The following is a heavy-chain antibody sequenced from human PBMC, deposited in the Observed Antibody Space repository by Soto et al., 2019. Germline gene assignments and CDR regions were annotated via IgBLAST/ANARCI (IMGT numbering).Heavy chain of an antibody. CDR2: IIPSFGTA. D-gene: IGHD2-2*01. V-gene: IGHV1-69*01. CDR3: ARNHGSLVPAATGGYFYYGLDV. Sequence: QVQLVQSGAEMKKPGSSVKVSCKASGGTLSNYALSWVRQAPGQGLEWMGGIIPSFGTANYAQKLQGRVTITADESTGTGYMELSSLRSEDTAVYYCARNHGSLVPAATGGYFYYGLDVWGQGTTVIVSS. J-gene: IGHJ6*02. CDR1: GGTLSNYA.